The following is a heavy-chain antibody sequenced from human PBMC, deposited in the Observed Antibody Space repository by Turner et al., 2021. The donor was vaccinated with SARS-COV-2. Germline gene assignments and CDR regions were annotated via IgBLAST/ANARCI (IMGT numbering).Heavy chain of an antibody. D-gene: IGHD5-18*01. CDR3: ARTVTAMVRVDY. V-gene: IGHV1-8*01. J-gene: IGHJ4*02. Sequence: QLQLMQSVSGVEKPGASVTVSCQASGYTFTSYHINWVRQATGQGLEWMGGMNPNSGNTGYAQKFQGRVTRTRNTSISTDYMELSRLRSEDTAVYDWARTVTAMVRVDYWGQGTLVTVSS. CDR2: MNPNSGNT. CDR1: GYTFTSYH.